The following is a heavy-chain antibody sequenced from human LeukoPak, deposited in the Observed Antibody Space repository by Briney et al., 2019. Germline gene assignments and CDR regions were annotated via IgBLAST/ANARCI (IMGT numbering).Heavy chain of an antibody. Sequence: KTGGSLRLSCAASGFTFSSYSMNWVSQAPGKGLEWVSSISSSSSYIYYADSVKGRFTISRDNAKNSLYLQMNSLRAEDTAVSYCARDRGYCSGGSCYDAFDIWGQGTMVTVSS. V-gene: IGHV3-21*01. CDR3: ARDRGYCSGGSCYDAFDI. D-gene: IGHD2-15*01. CDR1: GFTFSSYS. CDR2: ISSSSSYI. J-gene: IGHJ3*02.